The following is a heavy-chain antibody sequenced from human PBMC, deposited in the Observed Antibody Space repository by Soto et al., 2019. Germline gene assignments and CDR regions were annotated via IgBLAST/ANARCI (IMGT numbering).Heavy chain of an antibody. J-gene: IGHJ4*02. CDR1: EFIFSNYA. V-gene: IGHV3-30*01. CDR2: ISNDGRNE. Sequence: HPGGSLRLSCAASEFIFSNYAMHWVRQAPGKGLEWVAGISNDGRNEYYADSVKGRFTISRDNSKNTLYLQMNSLRGEDTAVYYCARDSHRSAFSGYGYFDYWGQGTLVTVSS. D-gene: IGHD5-12*01. CDR3: ARDSHRSAFSGYGYFDY.